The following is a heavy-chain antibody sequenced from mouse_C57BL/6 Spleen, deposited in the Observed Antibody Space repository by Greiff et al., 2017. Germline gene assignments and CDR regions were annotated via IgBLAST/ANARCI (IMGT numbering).Heavy chain of an antibody. CDR2: IYPGDGDT. CDR1: GYAFSSSW. Sequence: QVQLQQSGPELVKPGASVKISCKASGYAFSSSWMNWVKQRPGKGLEWIGRIYPGDGDTNYNGKFKGKATLTADKSSSTAYMQLSSLTSEDSAVYFCARGTGGVWGTGTTVTVSS. CDR3: ARGTGGV. J-gene: IGHJ1*03. D-gene: IGHD2-14*01. V-gene: IGHV1-82*01.